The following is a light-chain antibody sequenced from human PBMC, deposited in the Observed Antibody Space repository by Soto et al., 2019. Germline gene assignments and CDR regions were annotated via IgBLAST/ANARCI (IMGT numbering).Light chain of an antibody. J-gene: IGLJ2*01. Sequence: QSALTQPPSASGSPGQSVTISCTGTSSDVGGYNFVSWYQQHPGTAPKLLIYEVNKRPSGVPDRFSGSKSGNTASLTVSGLQAEAEDDYYCSSYAGSHVVFGGGTKLTVL. CDR2: EVN. CDR1: SSDVGGYNF. V-gene: IGLV2-8*01. CDR3: SSYAGSHVV.